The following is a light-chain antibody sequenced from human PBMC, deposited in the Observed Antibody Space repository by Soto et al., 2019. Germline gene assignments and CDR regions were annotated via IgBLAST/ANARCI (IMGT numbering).Light chain of an antibody. Sequence: DIQMTQSPSSLYASVGGRGTSTCQASQDIKNYLNWYQQKSGKAAKLLIYDASDLETGVPSRFSGSGSGTDFTFTINSLQPEDIATYYCQQYDNLPLTVGGGTKVEIK. V-gene: IGKV1-33*01. CDR1: QDIKNY. CDR2: DAS. J-gene: IGKJ4*01. CDR3: QQYDNLPLT.